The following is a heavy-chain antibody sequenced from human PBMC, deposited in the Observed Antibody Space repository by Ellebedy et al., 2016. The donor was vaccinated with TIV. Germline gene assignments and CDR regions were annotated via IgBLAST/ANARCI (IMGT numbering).Heavy chain of an antibody. CDR2: IYPGDSDT. V-gene: IGHV5-51*01. J-gene: IGHJ4*02. D-gene: IGHD3-16*01. CDR3: ARFPRALRTLGREPLGEN. Sequence: GESLKISCKGSGYVFSTYWIAWVRQMPGKGLEWMGIIYPGDSDTRYSQSFRGQVTISADNSISTAYLHWDSLKASDSAMYYCARFPRALRTLGREPLGENWGQGTLVTVSS. CDR1: GYVFSTYW.